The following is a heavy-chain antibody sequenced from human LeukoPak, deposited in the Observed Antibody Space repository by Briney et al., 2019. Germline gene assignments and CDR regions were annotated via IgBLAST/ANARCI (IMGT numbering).Heavy chain of an antibody. CDR3: ASGMYSTGFDY. J-gene: IGHJ4*02. D-gene: IGHD1-26*01. Sequence: GGSLRLSCAASGFTFSNYWMSWVRQAPGKGLEWVSYISYSSSYTNYADSVKGRFTISRDNAKNTLYLQMNSLRAEDTAVYYCASGMYSTGFDYWGQGTLVTVSS. CDR2: ISYSSSYT. V-gene: IGHV3-11*06. CDR1: GFTFSNYW.